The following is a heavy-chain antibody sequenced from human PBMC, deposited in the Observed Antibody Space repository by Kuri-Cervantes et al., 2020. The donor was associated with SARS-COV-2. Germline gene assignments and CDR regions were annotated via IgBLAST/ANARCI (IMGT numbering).Heavy chain of an antibody. Sequence: GESLKIPCSASGFTFSSYSINWVRQAPGKGLEWVSYISSSSSTIYYADSVKGRFTISRDNFKKSLYLQMNSLIYDDTAVYYCATDTATSYYFDYWGQGTLVTISS. J-gene: IGHJ4*02. CDR2: ISSSSSTI. V-gene: IGHV3-48*02. D-gene: IGHD5-18*01. CDR3: ATDTATSYYFDY. CDR1: GFTFSSYS.